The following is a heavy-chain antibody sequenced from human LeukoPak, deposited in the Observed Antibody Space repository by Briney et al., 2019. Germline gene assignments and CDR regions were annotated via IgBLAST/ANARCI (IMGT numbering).Heavy chain of an antibody. V-gene: IGHV3-74*01. J-gene: IGHJ4*02. CDR3: ARAPRPEMATVKGD. D-gene: IGHD5-24*01. CDR1: GFTFSSYW. CDR2: IKSDGSCT. Sequence: PGGSLRLSCAASGFTFSSYWMHWVRRAPGKGLVWVSRIKSDGSCTSYADSVKGRFTISRDNANNMLYLQMNSLRVEDTAVYYCARAPRPEMATVKGDWGQGTLVTVSS.